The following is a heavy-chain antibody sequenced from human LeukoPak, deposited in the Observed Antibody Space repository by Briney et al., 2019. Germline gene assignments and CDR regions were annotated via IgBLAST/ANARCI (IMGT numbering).Heavy chain of an antibody. V-gene: IGHV4-39*07. Sequence: SETLSLTCTVSGGSISSSSYYWGWIRQPPGKGLEWIGSIYYSGSTYYNPSLKSRVTISVDTSKNQFSLKLSSVTAADTAVYYCARADILTGYFAAFDYWGQGTLVTVSS. CDR2: IYYSGST. D-gene: IGHD3-9*01. CDR1: GGSISSSSYY. CDR3: ARADILTGYFAAFDY. J-gene: IGHJ4*02.